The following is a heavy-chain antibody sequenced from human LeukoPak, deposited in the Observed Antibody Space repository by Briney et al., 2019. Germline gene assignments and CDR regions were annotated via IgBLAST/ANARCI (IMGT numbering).Heavy chain of an antibody. J-gene: IGHJ4*02. CDR2: IYYSGST. CDR3: ARFDSVAN. Sequence: SETLSLTCTVSGGSISNYYWNWIRQPPGKGLQWIGYIYYSGSTNYNPSLKSRVTISVDTSKNQFSLKLTSVTAEDTAVYYCARFDSVANWGQGTLVTVSS. V-gene: IGHV4-59*01. CDR1: GGSISNYY. D-gene: IGHD4-23*01.